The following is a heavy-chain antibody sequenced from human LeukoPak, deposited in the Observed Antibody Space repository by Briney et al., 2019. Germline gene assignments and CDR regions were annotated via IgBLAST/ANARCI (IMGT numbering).Heavy chain of an antibody. Sequence: PGGSLRLSCAASGFTFSDYYMSWIRQAPGKGLEWVSYISSSSSYTNYADSVKGRFTISRDNAKNSLYLQMNSLRAEDTAVYYCARKQGYSSSWLTIDYWGQGTLVTVSS. D-gene: IGHD6-13*01. V-gene: IGHV3-11*03. J-gene: IGHJ4*02. CDR3: ARKQGYSSSWLTIDY. CDR1: GFTFSDYY. CDR2: ISSSSSYT.